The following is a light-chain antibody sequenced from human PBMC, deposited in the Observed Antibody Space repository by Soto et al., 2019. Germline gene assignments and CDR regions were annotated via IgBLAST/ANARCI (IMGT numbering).Light chain of an antibody. CDR1: QSVSSY. Sequence: EIALTQSPATLSLSPGEGATLSCRASQSVSSYLAWYQQRPGQAPRLLIYDASNRATGIPARFSGSGSGTDFILTISSLEPEDFAVYYCQQRSNWPPTFGQGTRLEMK. J-gene: IGKJ5*01. V-gene: IGKV3-11*01. CDR3: QQRSNWPPT. CDR2: DAS.